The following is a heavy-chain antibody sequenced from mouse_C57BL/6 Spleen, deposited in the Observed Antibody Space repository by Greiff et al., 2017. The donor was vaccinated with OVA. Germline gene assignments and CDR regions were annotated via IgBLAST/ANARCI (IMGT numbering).Heavy chain of an antibody. CDR1: GYAFSSSW. CDR3: ARPFFDY. Sequence: QVQLQQSGPELVKPGASVKISCKASGYAFSSSWMNWVKQRPGKGLEWIGRIYPGDGDTNYNGKFKGKATLTADKSSSTAYMQLSSLTSEDSAVYFCARPFFDYWGQGTTLTVSS. V-gene: IGHV1-82*01. J-gene: IGHJ2*01. CDR2: IYPGDGDT.